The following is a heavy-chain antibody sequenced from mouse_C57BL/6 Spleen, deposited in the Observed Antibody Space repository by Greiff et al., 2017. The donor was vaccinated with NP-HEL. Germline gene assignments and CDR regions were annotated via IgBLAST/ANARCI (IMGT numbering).Heavy chain of an antibody. Sequence: QVQLQQSGAELVKPGASVKISCKASGYAFSSYWMNWVKQRPGKGLEWIGQIYPGDGDTNYNGKFKGKATLTADKSSSTAYMQLSSLTSEDSAVYFCARWGLRDYGSSVFDYWGQGTTLTVAS. J-gene: IGHJ2*01. V-gene: IGHV1-80*01. D-gene: IGHD1-1*01. CDR3: ARWGLRDYGSSVFDY. CDR1: GYAFSSYW. CDR2: IYPGDGDT.